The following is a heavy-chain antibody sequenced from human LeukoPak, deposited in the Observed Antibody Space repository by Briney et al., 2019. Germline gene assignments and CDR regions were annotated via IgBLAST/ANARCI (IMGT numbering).Heavy chain of an antibody. Sequence: GGSLRLSCAASGFTFSSYAMSWVRQVPGKGLEWVSAISGSGGSTYYADSVRGRFTISRDNSKNTLYLQMNSLRAEDTAVYYCAKVISGSYSYFDYWGQGTLVTVSS. J-gene: IGHJ4*02. CDR1: GFTFSSYA. V-gene: IGHV3-23*01. D-gene: IGHD1-26*01. CDR2: ISGSGGST. CDR3: AKVISGSYSYFDY.